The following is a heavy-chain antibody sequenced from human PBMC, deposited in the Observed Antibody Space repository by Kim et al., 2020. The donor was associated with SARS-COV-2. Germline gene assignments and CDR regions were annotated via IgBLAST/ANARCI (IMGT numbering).Heavy chain of an antibody. D-gene: IGHD1-26*01. CDR1: GFTFSSAW. CDR3: TTGGNIYYEFDY. Sequence: GGSLRLSCAASGFTFSSAWMYWVCQAQGKGLEWVGRIKSRTDGGTTDNAAPVKGRFTISRDDSKNTLYLQMNSLKTEDTAMYYCTTGGNIYYEFDYWGQGTLVTVSS. CDR2: IKSRTDGGTT. V-gene: IGHV3-15*01. J-gene: IGHJ4*02.